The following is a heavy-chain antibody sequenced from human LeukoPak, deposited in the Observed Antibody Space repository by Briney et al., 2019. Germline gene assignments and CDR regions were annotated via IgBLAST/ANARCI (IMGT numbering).Heavy chain of an antibody. D-gene: IGHD6-13*01. CDR2: IIPISGTA. CDR3: AREGIAATEGFDY. Sequence: ASVKVSCKASGGTFSSYAISWVRQAPGQGLEWMGGIIPISGTANYAQKFQGRVTITADESTSTAYMELSSLRSEDTAVYYCAREGIAATEGFDYWGQGTLVTVSS. V-gene: IGHV1-69*01. CDR1: GGTFSSYA. J-gene: IGHJ4*02.